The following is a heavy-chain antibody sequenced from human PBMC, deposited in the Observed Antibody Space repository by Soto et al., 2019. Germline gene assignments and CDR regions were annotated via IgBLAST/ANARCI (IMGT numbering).Heavy chain of an antibody. D-gene: IGHD3-16*02. V-gene: IGHV1-18*01. CDR2: ISAYNGNT. Sequence: ASVKVSCKASGYTFTSYGISWVRQAPGQGLEWMGWISAYNGNTNYAQKLQGRVTMTTDTSTSTAYMELRSLRSDDAAVYYCASDFLYWGSYHNDCADMDIWGQGTTVTVSS. J-gene: IGHJ6*02. CDR1: GYTFTSYG. CDR3: ASDFLYWGSYHNDCADMDI.